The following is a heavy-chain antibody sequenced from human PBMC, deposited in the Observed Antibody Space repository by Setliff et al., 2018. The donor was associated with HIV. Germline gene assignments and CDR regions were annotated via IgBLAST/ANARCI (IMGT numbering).Heavy chain of an antibody. CDR3: ARDRTHQNWGSRGYYYMDV. V-gene: IGHV1-2*02. Sequence: RASVKVSCKASGYTFDNYDFSWVRQAPGQGLEWMGWINPQSGDTNYAQKFRGRVTMTRDTSISTAFMQLSRLTSDDTAVYFCARDRTHQNWGSRGYYYMDVWGKGTTVTVSS. CDR2: INPQSGDT. CDR1: GYTFDNYD. D-gene: IGHD7-27*01. J-gene: IGHJ6*03.